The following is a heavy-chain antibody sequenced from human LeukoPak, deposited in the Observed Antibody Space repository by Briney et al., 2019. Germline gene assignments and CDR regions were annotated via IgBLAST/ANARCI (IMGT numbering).Heavy chain of an antibody. Sequence: NPSETLSLTCTVSGGSISSYYWSWIRQPPGKGLERMGYIYYSGSTYYNPSLKSRVTISVDTSKNQFSLKLSSVTAADTAVYYCAREVTMVRGGIEGKGINWFDPWGQGTLVTVSS. CDR2: IYYSGST. D-gene: IGHD3-10*01. CDR3: AREVTMVRGGIEGKGINWFDP. CDR1: GGSISSYY. J-gene: IGHJ5*02. V-gene: IGHV4-59*06.